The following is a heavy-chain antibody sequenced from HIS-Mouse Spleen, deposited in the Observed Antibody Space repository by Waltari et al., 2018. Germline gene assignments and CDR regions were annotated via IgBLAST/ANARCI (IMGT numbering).Heavy chain of an antibody. CDR1: GFTFSSYW. CDR2: IKRDGSST. D-gene: IGHD1-1*01. Sequence: EVQLVESGGGLVQPGGSLRLSCAASGFTFSSYWMHWVRQAPGKGLVWVSRIKRDGSSTSYADSVKGRFTISRDNAKNTLYLQMNSLRAEDTAVYYCARDLELDAFDIWGQVTMVTVSS. J-gene: IGHJ3*02. CDR3: ARDLELDAFDI. V-gene: IGHV3-74*01.